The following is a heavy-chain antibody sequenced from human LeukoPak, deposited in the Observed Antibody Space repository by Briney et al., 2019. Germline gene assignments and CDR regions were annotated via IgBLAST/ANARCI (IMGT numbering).Heavy chain of an antibody. D-gene: IGHD2-21*02. CDR1: GFTFSSNY. CDR3: ARELGGDRDY. Sequence: PGGSLRLFCAASGFTFSSNYMSWVRQAPGKGLVWVSRINPDGSSTSHADSVKGRFTISRDNAKNTLYLQMDSLRAEDTAVYYCARELGGDRDYWGQGTLVIVSS. J-gene: IGHJ4*02. CDR2: INPDGSST. V-gene: IGHV3-74*01.